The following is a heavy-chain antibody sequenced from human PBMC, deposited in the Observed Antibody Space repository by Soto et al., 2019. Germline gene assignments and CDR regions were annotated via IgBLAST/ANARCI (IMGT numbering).Heavy chain of an antibody. CDR1: DDSIHRPSYY. Sequence: SETLALTSTVYDDSIHRPSYYWGWIRQPPGKGLEWIGSIYYSGSTYYNPSLKSRVTISVDTSKNQFSLKLSSVTAADTAVYYCAATYYDILYYWGQG. J-gene: IGHJ4*02. V-gene: IGHV4-39*01. D-gene: IGHD3-9*01. CDR3: AATYYDILYY. CDR2: IYYSGST.